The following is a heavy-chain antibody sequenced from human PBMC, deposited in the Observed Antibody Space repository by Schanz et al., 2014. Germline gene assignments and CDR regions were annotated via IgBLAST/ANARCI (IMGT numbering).Heavy chain of an antibody. Sequence: EVQLLESGGGLVQPGGSLRLSCAASGFSIRNHDMHWVRQATGAGLEWVSTIGYLGDTYYPDSVKGRFTVSRDSGQNSLYLQMNSLRAGDTAVYYCARGTDWNLHYWGQGALVTVSS. J-gene: IGHJ4*02. CDR2: IGYLGDT. CDR3: ARGTDWNLHY. CDR1: GFSIRNHD. V-gene: IGHV3-13*01. D-gene: IGHD1-1*01.